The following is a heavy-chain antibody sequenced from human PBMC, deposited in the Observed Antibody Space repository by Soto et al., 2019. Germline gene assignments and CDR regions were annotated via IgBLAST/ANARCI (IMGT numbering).Heavy chain of an antibody. CDR3: ARGDLGSSWYRYYYGMDV. CDR2: INHSGST. J-gene: IGHJ6*02. V-gene: IGHV4-34*01. D-gene: IGHD6-13*01. CDR1: GGSFSGYY. Sequence: SETLSLTCAVCGGSFSGYYWSWIRQPPGKGLEWIGEINHSGSTNYNPSLKSRVTISVDTSKNQFSLKLSSVNAADTAVYYCARGDLGSSWYRYYYGMDVWGPGTTVTVS.